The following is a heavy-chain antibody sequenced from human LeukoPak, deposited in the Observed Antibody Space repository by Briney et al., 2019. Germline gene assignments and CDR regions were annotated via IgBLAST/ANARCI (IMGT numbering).Heavy chain of an antibody. CDR1: GFTFSSYA. CDR2: ISGGGGST. D-gene: IGHD2-15*01. CDR3: AKGTGDNCYTPLDY. V-gene: IGHV3-23*01. J-gene: IGHJ4*02. Sequence: GGSLRLSCAASGFTFSSYAMSWVRQAPGKGLEWVSVISGGGGSTYYADSVKGRFTISRDTSKNTLHLQMSSLRAEDTAVYYCAKGTGDNCYTPLDYWGQGALVTVSS.